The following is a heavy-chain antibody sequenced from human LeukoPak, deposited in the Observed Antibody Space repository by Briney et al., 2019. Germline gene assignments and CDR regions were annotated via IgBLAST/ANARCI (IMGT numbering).Heavy chain of an antibody. CDR3: ARRMESCSGGSCYPPHWWFDP. D-gene: IGHD2-15*01. Sequence: PSETLSLTCTVSGGSISSSNYYWGWIRQPPGKGLEWIGSIYSGRSTYYNPSLKSRVTISVDTSKNQFPLKLSSVTAADTAVYYCARRMESCSGGSCYPPHWWFDPWGQGTLVTVSS. J-gene: IGHJ5*02. CDR1: GGSISSSNYY. CDR2: IYSGRST. V-gene: IGHV4-39*06.